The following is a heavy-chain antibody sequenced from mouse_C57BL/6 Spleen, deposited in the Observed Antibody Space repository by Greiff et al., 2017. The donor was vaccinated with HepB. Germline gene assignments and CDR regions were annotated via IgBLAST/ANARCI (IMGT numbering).Heavy chain of an antibody. J-gene: IGHJ2*01. D-gene: IGHD1-1*01. CDR3: TTGGSPPFDY. Sequence: VQLQQSGAELVRPGASVKLSCTASGFNIKDDYMHWVKQRPEQGLEWIGWIDPENGDTEYASKFQGKATITADTSSNTAYLQLSSLTYEDTAVYYCTTGGSPPFDYWGQGTTLTVSS. CDR1: GFNIKDDY. V-gene: IGHV14-4*01. CDR2: IDPENGDT.